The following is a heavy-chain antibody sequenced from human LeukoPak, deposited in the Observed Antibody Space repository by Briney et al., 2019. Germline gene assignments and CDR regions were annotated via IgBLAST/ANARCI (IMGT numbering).Heavy chain of an antibody. Sequence: AGGSLRLSCAASGFTFDDYAMHWVRQVPGKGLEWVSGISWNSGSIDYADSVKGRFTISRDNAKNSLYLQMNSLRAEDTALYYCAKDSAYYYDTNGHSDYWGQGTLVTVSS. J-gene: IGHJ4*02. CDR2: ISWNSGSI. CDR3: AKDSAYYYDTNGHSDY. D-gene: IGHD3-22*01. CDR1: GFTFDDYA. V-gene: IGHV3-9*01.